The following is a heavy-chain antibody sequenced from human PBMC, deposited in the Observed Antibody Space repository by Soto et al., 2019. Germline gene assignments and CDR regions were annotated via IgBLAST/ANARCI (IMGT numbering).Heavy chain of an antibody. V-gene: IGHV4-61*01. CDR2: IYYSGST. Sequence: SETLSLTCTVSGGSVSSGSYYWSWIRQPPGKGLEWIGYIYYSGSTNYNPSLKSRVTISVDTSKNQFSLKLSSVTAADTAVYYCARDRAAFGYYYDSSGHYKSRPEEPDFDYWGQGTLVTVYS. CDR3: ARDRAAFGYYYDSSGHYKSRPEEPDFDY. CDR1: GGSVSSGSYY. J-gene: IGHJ4*02. D-gene: IGHD3-22*01.